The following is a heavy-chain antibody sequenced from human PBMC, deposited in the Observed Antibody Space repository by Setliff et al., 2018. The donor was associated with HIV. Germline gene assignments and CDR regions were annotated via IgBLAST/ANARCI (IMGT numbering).Heavy chain of an antibody. D-gene: IGHD3-10*01. Sequence: SENLSLTCTVSGGSISSYYWSWIRQSPGKGLEWIGYIYPIGSPDYPSGNTVYNPSFSSRATLSLDTSKNQFSLKLTSVTAADAAVYYCTGDYNSGSHRFDYWGQGTPVTVSS. CDR1: GGSISSYY. CDR3: TGDYNSGSHRFDY. J-gene: IGHJ4*02. V-gene: IGHV4-4*08. CDR2: IYPIGSPDYPSGNT.